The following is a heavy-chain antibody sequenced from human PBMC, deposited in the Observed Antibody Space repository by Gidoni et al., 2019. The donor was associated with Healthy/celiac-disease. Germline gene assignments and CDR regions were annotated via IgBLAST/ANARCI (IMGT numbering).Heavy chain of an antibody. CDR3: ARGGGCSSTSCYTGRPNWFDP. Sequence: QVQLQQWGAGLLKPSATLSLTCAVYGGSFSGYYWSWIRQPPGKGLEWIGEINHSGSTNYNPSLKSRVTISVDTSKNQFSLKLSSVTAADTAVYYCARGGGCSSTSCYTGRPNWFDPWGQGTLVTVSS. J-gene: IGHJ5*02. CDR2: INHSGST. CDR1: GGSFSGYY. V-gene: IGHV4-34*01. D-gene: IGHD2-2*02.